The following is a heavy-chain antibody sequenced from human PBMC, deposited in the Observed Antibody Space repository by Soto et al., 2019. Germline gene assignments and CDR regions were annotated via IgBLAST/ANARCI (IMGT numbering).Heavy chain of an antibody. J-gene: IGHJ6*02. CDR3: ASGLCGSSTSCNNHNYYYGMDV. CDR2: ISAYNGNT. V-gene: IGHV1-18*04. CDR1: GYTFTSYG. Sequence: AASVKVSCKASGYTFTSYGISWVRQAPGQGLEWIGWISAYNGNTNYAQKLQGRVTMTTDTSTSTAYMELRSLRSDDTAVYYCASGLCGSSTSCNNHNYYYGMDVWDQGTTVTVSS. D-gene: IGHD2-2*01.